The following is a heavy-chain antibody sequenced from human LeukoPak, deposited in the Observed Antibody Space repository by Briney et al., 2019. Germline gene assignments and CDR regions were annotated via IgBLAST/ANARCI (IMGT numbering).Heavy chain of an antibody. CDR1: GGSISRSNW. V-gene: IGHV4-4*02. D-gene: IGHD7-27*01. Sequence: SGTLSLTCAVSGGSISRSNWWSWVRQPPGKGLEWIGEIHHSGSTNYNSSLKSRVTISVDTSKNQFSLRLSSVTAADTAVYYCARKTGDLYYFDYWGQGTLVTVSS. J-gene: IGHJ4*02. CDR2: IHHSGST. CDR3: ARKTGDLYYFDY.